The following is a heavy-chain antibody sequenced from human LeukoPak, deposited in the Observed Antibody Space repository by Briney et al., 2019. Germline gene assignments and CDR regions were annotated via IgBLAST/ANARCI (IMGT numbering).Heavy chain of an antibody. Sequence: SQTLSLTCTVSGGSISSGSYDWSWIRQPAGKGLDWIGRIYTSGSTNYNPSLKSRVTISVDTSKNQFSLKLSSVTAADTAVYYCARASVKRYHPTTDHWGQGILVTVSS. V-gene: IGHV4-61*02. CDR3: ARASVKRYHPTTDH. D-gene: IGHD1-1*01. J-gene: IGHJ4*02. CDR1: GGSISSGSYD. CDR2: IYTSGST.